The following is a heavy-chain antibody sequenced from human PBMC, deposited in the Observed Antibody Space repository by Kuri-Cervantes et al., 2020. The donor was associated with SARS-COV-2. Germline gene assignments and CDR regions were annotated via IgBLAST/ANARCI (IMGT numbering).Heavy chain of an antibody. D-gene: IGHD1-1*01. V-gene: IGHV3-64*01. CDR2: ISRNGGST. CDR1: GFTFSSYA. Sequence: GESLKISCAASGFTFSSYAMHWVRQAPGKGLECVSAISRNGGSTYYANSVKGRFTISRDNSKNTLYLQMGSLRAEDIAVYYCATEKDLYWKNWNARLYFDYWGQGTLVTVSS. CDR3: ATEKDLYWKNWNARLYFDY. J-gene: IGHJ4*02.